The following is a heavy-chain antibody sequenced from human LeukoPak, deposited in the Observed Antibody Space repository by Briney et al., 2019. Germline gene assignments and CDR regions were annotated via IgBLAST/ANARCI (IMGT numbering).Heavy chain of an antibody. D-gene: IGHD2-2*01. J-gene: IGHJ3*01. V-gene: IGHV3-48*03. CDR2: ISNGGDNI. Sequence: PGGSLRLSCRASGFTFSSHEMKWVRQAPGKGREWLSYISNGGDNIYYADPMKGRFTISRDNAKNSLFLQMYSLRAEDTAVYYCVRGGYCSSSICYSFNAFDVWGQGTTVTVSP. CDR3: VRGGYCSSSICYSFNAFDV. CDR1: GFTFSSHE.